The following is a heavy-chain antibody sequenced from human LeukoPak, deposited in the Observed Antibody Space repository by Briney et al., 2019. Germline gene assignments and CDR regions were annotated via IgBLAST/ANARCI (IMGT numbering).Heavy chain of an antibody. V-gene: IGHV4-59*01. Sequence: SETLSLTCTVSGGSISSYYWSWIRQPPGKGLEWIGYIYYSGSTNNNPSLKSRVTISVDTSKNQFSLKLISVNAADTDVYYCARGQSQQLFRYYYGMDVWGQGTTVTVSS. D-gene: IGHD6-13*01. J-gene: IGHJ6*02. CDR3: ARGQSQQLFRYYYGMDV. CDR1: GGSISSYY. CDR2: IYYSGST.